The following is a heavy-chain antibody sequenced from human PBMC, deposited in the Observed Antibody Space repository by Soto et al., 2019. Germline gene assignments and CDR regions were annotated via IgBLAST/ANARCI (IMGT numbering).Heavy chain of an antibody. CDR3: TKDEGYCSSISCKDAFDS. J-gene: IGHJ3*01. Sequence: EVQLVESGGGLVQPGGSLRLSCAASGFTFVDYAMHWVRQAPGQGLEWVSGISWDGGYMGYAESVKGRFTISRDNAKXXXXXXXXXXXXXXXALYYCTKDEGYCSSISCKDAFDSWGQGTMVTVS. CDR2: ISWDGGYM. CDR1: GFTFVDYA. D-gene: IGHD2-2*01. V-gene: IGHV3-9*01.